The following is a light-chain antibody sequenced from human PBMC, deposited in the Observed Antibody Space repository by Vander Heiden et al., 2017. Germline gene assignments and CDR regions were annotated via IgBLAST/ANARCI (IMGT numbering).Light chain of an antibody. CDR3: QHYGSSRRT. Sequence: VLTHSLGTLSLPPGVRVTLPCRASQTIGRSSLAWYQQKPGEAPRLLIYGASRRATGIPDRFSVSGSGTDFTLTIRSLEPEDFAVYYCQHYGSSRRTFGQGTKLQIK. J-gene: IGKJ2*01. CDR2: GAS. CDR1: QTIGRSS. V-gene: IGKV3-20*01.